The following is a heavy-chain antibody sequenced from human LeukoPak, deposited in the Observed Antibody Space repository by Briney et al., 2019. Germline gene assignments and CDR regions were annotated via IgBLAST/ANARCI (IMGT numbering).Heavy chain of an antibody. CDR2: IKQDGSEK. J-gene: IGHJ6*02. CDR3: AREGLYDHYYGMDV. Sequence: QPGGSLRLSCAASGFTFSSYWMSWVRQAPGKGLEWVANIKQDGSEKYYVDSVKGRFTISRDNAKNSLYLQMNSLRAEDTAVYYCAREGLYDHYYGMDVWGQGTTVTVSS. V-gene: IGHV3-7*03. CDR1: GFTFSSYW. D-gene: IGHD3-16*01.